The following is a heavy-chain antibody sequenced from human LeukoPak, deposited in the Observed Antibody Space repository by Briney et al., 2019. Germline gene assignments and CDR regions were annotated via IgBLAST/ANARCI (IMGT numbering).Heavy chain of an antibody. V-gene: IGHV3-21*01. D-gene: IGHD6-13*01. CDR2: ISSSSSYI. Sequence: GGSLRPSCAASGFTFSSYSMNWVRQAPGKGLEWVSSISSSSSYIYYADSVKGRFTISRDNAKNSLYLQMNSLRAEDTAVYYCARYIAAARFDYWGQGTLVTVSS. CDR1: GFTFSSYS. CDR3: ARYIAAARFDY. J-gene: IGHJ4*02.